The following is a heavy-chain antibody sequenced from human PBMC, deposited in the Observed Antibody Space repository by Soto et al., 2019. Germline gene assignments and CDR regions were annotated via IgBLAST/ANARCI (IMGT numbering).Heavy chain of an antibody. CDR1: GGSISRGGYY. CDR2: IYYSGST. V-gene: IGHV4-31*01. CDR3: ARGSIFFTLGGANHWFDP. D-gene: IGHD3-16*01. J-gene: IGHJ5*02. Sequence: QVQLQESGPGLVKPSQTLSLTCTVSGGSISRGGYYWSWIRQHPGKGLEWIGYIYYSGSTYYHPSLKKLVTIPEDPSKNQFSLKLSSVTAADTAVYYCARGSIFFTLGGANHWFDPWGQGSLVTVSS.